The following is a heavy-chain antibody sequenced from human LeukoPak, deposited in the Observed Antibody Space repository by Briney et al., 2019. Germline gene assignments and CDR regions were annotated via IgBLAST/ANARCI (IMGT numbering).Heavy chain of an antibody. V-gene: IGHV1-46*01. CDR1: GYTFTSYY. CDR2: INPSGGST. CDR3: ARERPTIAARSSNWFDP. Sequence: ASVKVSCKASGYTFTSYYMHWVRQAPGQGLEWMGIINPSGGSTSYAQKFQGRVTMTRDTSTSTVYMELSSLTSEDTAVYYCARERPTIAARSSNWFDPWGQGTLVTASS. D-gene: IGHD6-6*01. J-gene: IGHJ5*02.